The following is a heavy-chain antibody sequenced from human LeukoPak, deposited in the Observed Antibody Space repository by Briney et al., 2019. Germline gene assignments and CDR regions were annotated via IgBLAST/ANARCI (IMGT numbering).Heavy chain of an antibody. CDR1: GFTVSSNY. D-gene: IGHD1-26*01. V-gene: IGHV3-53*01. Sequence: PGGSLRLSCAASGFTVSSNYMSWVRQAPGKGLEWVSVLYSGGSTYYADSVKGRFTISRDNSKNTLYLQMNSLRAEDTAVYYCARAAYSGSYHSDYWGQGTLVTVSS. CDR3: ARAAYSGSYHSDY. J-gene: IGHJ4*02. CDR2: LYSGGST.